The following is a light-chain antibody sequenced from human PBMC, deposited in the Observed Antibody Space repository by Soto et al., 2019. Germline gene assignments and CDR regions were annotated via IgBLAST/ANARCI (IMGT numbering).Light chain of an antibody. CDR2: DAS. V-gene: IGKV3-20*01. CDR3: QQYSDSSWT. Sequence: EMVMTQSPATLSVSPGERATLSCRASQSVSSSYLAWYQQKPGQAPRLLIYDASDRATGIPDRFSGSGSGTDFTLTISRLEPADFAVYYCQQYSDSSWTFGQGTKVDI. CDR1: QSVSSSY. J-gene: IGKJ1*01.